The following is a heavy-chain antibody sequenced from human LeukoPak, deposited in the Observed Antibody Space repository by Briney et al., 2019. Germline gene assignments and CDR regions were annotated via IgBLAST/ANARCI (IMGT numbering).Heavy chain of an antibody. D-gene: IGHD7-27*01. Sequence: AGGSLRLSCAASGFTFSDYYMSWIRQAPGKGLEWVSYLSSSSSYTNYADSVKGRFTISRDNAKNSLYLQMDSLRAEDTAVYYCARTNWGTPDYWGQGTLVTVSS. CDR3: ARTNWGTPDY. CDR1: GFTFSDYY. V-gene: IGHV3-11*06. CDR2: LSSSSSYT. J-gene: IGHJ4*02.